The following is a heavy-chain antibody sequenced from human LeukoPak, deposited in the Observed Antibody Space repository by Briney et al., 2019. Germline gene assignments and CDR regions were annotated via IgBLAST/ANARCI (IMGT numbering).Heavy chain of an antibody. CDR1: GGSISSSSYY. CDR3: ARHGGTTGIDAFDI. D-gene: IGHD1-1*01. V-gene: IGHV4-39*01. CDR2: IYYSGST. J-gene: IGHJ3*02. Sequence: SETLSLTCTVSGGSISSSSYYWGWIRQPPGKGLEWIGSIYYSGSTYYNPSLKSRVTISADTSKNQFSLKLSSVIAADTAVYYCARHGGTTGIDAFDIWGQGTMVTVSS.